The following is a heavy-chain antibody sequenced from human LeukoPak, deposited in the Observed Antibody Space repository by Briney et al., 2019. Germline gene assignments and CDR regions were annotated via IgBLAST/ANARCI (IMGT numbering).Heavy chain of an antibody. CDR3: AGYLVVAVAGDDAFDI. D-gene: IGHD6-19*01. CDR1: GGSISSYY. J-gene: IGHJ3*02. CDR2: IYYSGST. Sequence: SKTLSLTCTVSGGSISSYYWSWIRQPPGKGLEWIGYIYYSGSTNYNPSLKSRVTISVDTSKNQFSLKLSSVTAADTAVYYCAGYLVVAVAGDDAFDIWGQGTMVTVSS. V-gene: IGHV4-59*01.